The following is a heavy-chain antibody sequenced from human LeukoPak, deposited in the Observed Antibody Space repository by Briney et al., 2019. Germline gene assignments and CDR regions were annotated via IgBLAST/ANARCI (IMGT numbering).Heavy chain of an antibody. Sequence: SVKVSCKASGGTFSSYAISWVRQAPGQGLEWMGGIIPIFGTANYAQKFQGRVTITADESTSTAYMELSSLRSEDTAVYYCARGDDYVWGSYRYFDYWGQGTLVTVPS. CDR1: GGTFSSYA. J-gene: IGHJ4*02. CDR2: IIPIFGTA. V-gene: IGHV1-69*01. CDR3: ARGDDYVWGSYRYFDY. D-gene: IGHD3-16*02.